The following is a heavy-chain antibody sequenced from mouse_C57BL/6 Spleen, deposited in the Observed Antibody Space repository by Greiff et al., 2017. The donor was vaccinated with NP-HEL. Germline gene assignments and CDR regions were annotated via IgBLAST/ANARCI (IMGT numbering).Heavy chain of an antibody. V-gene: IGHV3-6*01. CDR2: ISYDGSN. D-gene: IGHD1-1*01. CDR1: GYSITSGYY. Sequence: EVKLMESGPGLVKPSQSLSLTCSVTGYSITSGYYWNWIRQFPGNQLEWMGYISYDGSNNYNPSLKNRISITRDTSKNQFFLKLNSVTTEDTATYYCASYGTPAWFAYWGQGTLVTVSA. CDR3: ASYGTPAWFAY. J-gene: IGHJ3*01.